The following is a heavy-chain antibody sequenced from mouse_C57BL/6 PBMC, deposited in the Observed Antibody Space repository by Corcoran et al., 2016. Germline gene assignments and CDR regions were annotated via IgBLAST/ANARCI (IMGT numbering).Heavy chain of an antibody. D-gene: IGHD3-2*02. CDR1: GYAFSSYW. CDR2: IYPGDGDT. CDR3: ARAQPAQATAWFAY. V-gene: IGHV1-80*01. J-gene: IGHJ3*01. Sequence: QVQLQQSGAELVKPGASVKISCKASGYAFSSYWMNWVKQRPGKGLEWIGQIYPGDGDTNYNGKFKGKATLTADKSSSTAYMQLSSLTSEDSAVYFCARAQPAQATAWFAYWGQGTLVTVSA.